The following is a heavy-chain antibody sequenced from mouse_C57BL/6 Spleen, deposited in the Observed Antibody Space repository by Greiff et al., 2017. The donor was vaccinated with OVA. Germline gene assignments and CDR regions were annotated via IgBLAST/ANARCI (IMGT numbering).Heavy chain of an antibody. CDR3: ARGDDGYYEFAY. D-gene: IGHD2-3*01. V-gene: IGHV1-64*01. J-gene: IGHJ3*01. CDR2: IHPNSGST. CDR1: GYTFTSYW. Sequence: QVQLKQPGAELVQPGASVTLSCKASGYTFTSYWMHWVKQRPGQGLEWIGMIHPNSGSTNYNEKFKSTATLTVDKSSSTAYMQLSSLTSEDSAVYYCARGDDGYYEFAYWGQGTLVTVSA.